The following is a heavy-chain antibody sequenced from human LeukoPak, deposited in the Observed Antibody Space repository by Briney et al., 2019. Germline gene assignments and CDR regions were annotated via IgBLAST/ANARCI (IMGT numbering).Heavy chain of an antibody. CDR2: TYTSGST. CDR1: GGSISSYY. D-gene: IGHD3-10*01. J-gene: IGHJ4*02. V-gene: IGHV4-4*07. CDR3: ARMKNTMVRGVIIDY. Sequence: PSETLSLTCTVSGGSISSYYWSWIRQPAGKGLEWIGRTYTSGSTNYNPSLKSRVTMSVDTSKNQFSLKLSSVTAADTAVYYCARMKNTMVRGVIIDYWGQGTLVTASS.